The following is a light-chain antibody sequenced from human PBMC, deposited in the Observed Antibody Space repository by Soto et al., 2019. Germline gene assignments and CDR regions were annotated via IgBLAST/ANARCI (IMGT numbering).Light chain of an antibody. Sequence: EIMMTQSPGTLSASPGERATLSCRASQSVSSNLAWYQQKPGQAPRRLIYAVSTRATGIPARFSGSGSGTEFTLTISSLQSEDFAVYYCQQYNKWPLTFGPGTKVEIK. CDR2: AVS. CDR3: QQYNKWPLT. V-gene: IGKV3-15*01. J-gene: IGKJ1*01. CDR1: QSVSSN.